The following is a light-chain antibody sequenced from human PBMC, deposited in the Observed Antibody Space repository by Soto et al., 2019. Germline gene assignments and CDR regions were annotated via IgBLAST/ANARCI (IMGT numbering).Light chain of an antibody. CDR2: DTS. J-gene: IGKJ1*01. CDR3: QQRATWPWT. Sequence: IVLTQSPATLSFSPGEEATLSCRASQSIAIYLAWYQQKSGQSPRLLIYDTSNRAPGISDRFSGSASGTDFTLTISSLEPEDFAVYYCQQRATWPWTFGQGTAVEIK. V-gene: IGKV3-11*01. CDR1: QSIAIY.